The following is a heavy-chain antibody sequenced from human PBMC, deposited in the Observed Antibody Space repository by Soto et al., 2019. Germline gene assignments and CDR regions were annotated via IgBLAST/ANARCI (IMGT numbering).Heavy chain of an antibody. D-gene: IGHD3-10*01. V-gene: IGHV4-34*01. CDR1: GGSFSGYY. CDR2: INHSGST. CDR3: ARRVRGVISYYYYYGMDV. J-gene: IGHJ6*02. Sequence: QVQLQQWGAGLLKPSETLSLTCAVYGGSFSGYYWSWIRQPPGKGLEWFGEINHSGSTNYNPSLKSRVTISVDTSKNQFSLKLSSVTAADTAVYYCARRVRGVISYYYYYGMDVWGQGTTVTVSS.